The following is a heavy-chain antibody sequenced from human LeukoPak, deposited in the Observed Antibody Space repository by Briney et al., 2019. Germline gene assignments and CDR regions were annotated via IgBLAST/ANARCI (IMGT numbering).Heavy chain of an antibody. V-gene: IGHV4-34*01. CDR3: ARAPLGSDGAKDAFDI. Sequence: PSETLSLTCAVYGGSFSGYYWSWIRQPPGKGLEWIGEIYHSGSTNYNPSLKSRATISVDKSKNQFSLKLSSVTAADTAVYYCARAPLGSDGAKDAFDIRGQGTMVTVSS. D-gene: IGHD2-15*01. J-gene: IGHJ3*02. CDR1: GGSFSGYY. CDR2: IYHSGST.